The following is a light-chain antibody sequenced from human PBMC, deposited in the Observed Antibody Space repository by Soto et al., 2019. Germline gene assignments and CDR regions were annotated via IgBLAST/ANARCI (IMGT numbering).Light chain of an antibody. CDR1: QSISRN. V-gene: IGKV3-15*01. CDR3: HHYHDWPPYN. Sequence: ETVMTQSPATLSVSPGERATLSCRASQSISRNLAWYQQKPGQPPRLLIYGASTRATGIPDRFSGSGSGTDFTLTISGPQSEDFAVYYCHHYHDWPPYNFGQGTKLEIK. J-gene: IGKJ2*01. CDR2: GAS.